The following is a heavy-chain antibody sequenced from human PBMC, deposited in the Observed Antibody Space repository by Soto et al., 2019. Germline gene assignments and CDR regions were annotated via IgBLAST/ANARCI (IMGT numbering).Heavy chain of an antibody. V-gene: IGHV3-33*01. CDR3: ARSIAARLDYGMDV. J-gene: IGHJ6*02. CDR2: IWYDGSNK. Sequence: GGSLRLSCAASGFTFSSYGMHWVRQAPGKGLEWVAVIWYDGSNKYYADSVKGRFTISRDNSKNTLYLQMNSLRAEDTAVYYCARSIAARLDYGMDVWGQGTTVTVSS. CDR1: GFTFSSYG. D-gene: IGHD6-6*01.